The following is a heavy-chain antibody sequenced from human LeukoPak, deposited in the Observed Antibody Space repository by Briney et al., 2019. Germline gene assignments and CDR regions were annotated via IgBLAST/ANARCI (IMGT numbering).Heavy chain of an antibody. V-gene: IGHV4-34*01. J-gene: IGHJ4*02. Sequence: PSETLSLTCAVYGGSFSGYYWSWIRQPPGKGLEWIGEINHSGSTNYNPSLKSRVTISVDSSKNQFSLQLSSVTAADTAVYYCARVPTVTFFDYWGQGTLVTVSS. CDR1: GGSFSGYY. CDR3: ARVPTVTFFDY. D-gene: IGHD4-17*01. CDR2: INHSGST.